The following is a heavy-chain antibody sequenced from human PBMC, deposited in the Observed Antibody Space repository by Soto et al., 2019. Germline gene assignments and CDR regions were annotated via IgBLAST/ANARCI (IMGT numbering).Heavy chain of an antibody. CDR2: INHSGST. Sequence: SETLSLTCAVYGGSFSGYYWSWIRQPPGKGLEWIGEINHSGSTNYNPSLKSRVTISVDTSKNQFSLKLSSVTAADTAVYYCARARDGSGYYYGMDVWGQGTTVTVSS. CDR3: ARARDGSGYYYGMDV. V-gene: IGHV4-34*01. J-gene: IGHJ6*02. CDR1: GGSFSGYY. D-gene: IGHD3-10*01.